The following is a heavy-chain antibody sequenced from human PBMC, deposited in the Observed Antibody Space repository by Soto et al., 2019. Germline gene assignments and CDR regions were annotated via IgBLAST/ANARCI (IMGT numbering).Heavy chain of an antibody. Sequence: SETLSLTCTFSGDSISSYYWSWIRQPPGKELEWIGYIYYSGSTNYNPSLKSRVTISVDTSKKQFSLKLRSMTAADTAVYYCASSSLSTVTDFDYWGQGTLVTVSS. V-gene: IGHV4-59*01. J-gene: IGHJ4*02. CDR3: ASSSLSTVTDFDY. D-gene: IGHD4-17*01. CDR1: GDSISSYY. CDR2: IYYSGST.